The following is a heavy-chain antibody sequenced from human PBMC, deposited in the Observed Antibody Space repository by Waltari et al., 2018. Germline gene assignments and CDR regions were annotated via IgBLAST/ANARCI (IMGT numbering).Heavy chain of an antibody. Sequence: EVQLVESGGGLVQPGGSLRLSCAASGFTFSSYSMNWVRQAPGKGLEWVSYISSSSSTIYYADSGKGRFTISRDNAKNSLYRQMNSLRAEDTAVYYCARDGEPYYYGSGSGTWGDYWGQGTLVTVSS. J-gene: IGHJ4*02. CDR2: ISSSSSTI. CDR1: GFTFSSYS. CDR3: ARDGEPYYYGSGSGTWGDY. D-gene: IGHD3-10*01. V-gene: IGHV3-48*01.